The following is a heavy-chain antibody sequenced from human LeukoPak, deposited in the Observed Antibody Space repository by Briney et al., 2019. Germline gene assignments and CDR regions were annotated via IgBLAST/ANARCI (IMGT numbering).Heavy chain of an antibody. J-gene: IGHJ4*02. Sequence: GGSLRLSCAASGFTFDDYAMNWVRQAPGKGLEWVSGISWNSGSVGYADSVKGRFTISRDNAKKSLFLQMNSLRTEDTALYYCAKDRGDSSGYHFDHWGQGTLVTVSS. D-gene: IGHD3-22*01. CDR2: ISWNSGSV. CDR1: GFTFDDYA. CDR3: AKDRGDSSGYHFDH. V-gene: IGHV3-9*01.